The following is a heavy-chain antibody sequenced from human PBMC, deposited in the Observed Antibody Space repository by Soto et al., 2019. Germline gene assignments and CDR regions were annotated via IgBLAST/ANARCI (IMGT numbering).Heavy chain of an antibody. J-gene: IGHJ4*02. D-gene: IGHD5-12*01. CDR3: ASTPKWLQFHFDS. CDR1: GNSFTKYW. CDR2: IDPSDSST. Sequence: DLEQSGAEVKEPGESLRISCKYSGNSFTKYWINWVRQMPGKGLEWVGRIDPSDSSTKSSPSFQGHVTISGDKSIRTAYLQWTGLQTSDTAMYYCASTPKWLQFHFDSWGQGTLVTVSS. V-gene: IGHV5-10-1*03.